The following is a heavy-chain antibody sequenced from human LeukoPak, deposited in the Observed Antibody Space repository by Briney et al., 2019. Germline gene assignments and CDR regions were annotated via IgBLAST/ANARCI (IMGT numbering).Heavy chain of an antibody. D-gene: IGHD3-10*01. CDR1: GGPFSRYY. Sequence: SETLTLTCTVSGGPFSRYYWSWIRQPPGKGLEWIGYIYYSGSTNYNPSLKRRVTISVDTSKNQFSLKLSTVTAGDTDEYFCAREPYGSGTSDYWGQGTLVTVSA. CDR2: IYYSGST. CDR3: AREPYGSGTSDY. V-gene: IGHV4-59*01. J-gene: IGHJ4*02.